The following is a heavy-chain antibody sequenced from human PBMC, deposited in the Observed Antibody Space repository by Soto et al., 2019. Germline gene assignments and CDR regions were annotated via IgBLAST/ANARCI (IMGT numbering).Heavy chain of an antibody. V-gene: IGHV4-4*07. D-gene: IGHD3-16*01. CDR2: IYYSGTA. CDR1: GGYISSYY. Sequence: PLETQSLTCPVSGGYISSYYGNLIRQPAGKGLEWLGRIYYSGTAEYNPSLESRVAISLDASKRHFSLRMNSVTAADTAVYYCARVTIRWYYFDTWGQGTLVTGSS. J-gene: IGHJ4*02. CDR3: ARVTIRWYYFDT.